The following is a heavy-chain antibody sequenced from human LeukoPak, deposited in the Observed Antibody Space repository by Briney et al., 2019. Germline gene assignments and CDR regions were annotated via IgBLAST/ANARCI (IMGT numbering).Heavy chain of an antibody. Sequence: ASVKVSCKASGYTFTGYGISWVRQAPGQGLEWMGWISAYNGNTNYAQKLQGRVTMTTDTSTSTAYMELRSLRSDDTAVYYCARDGGYYYDSSGYSRPFDYWGQGTLVTVSS. V-gene: IGHV1-18*01. CDR1: GYTFTGYG. CDR3: ARDGGYYYDSSGYSRPFDY. J-gene: IGHJ4*02. CDR2: ISAYNGNT. D-gene: IGHD3-22*01.